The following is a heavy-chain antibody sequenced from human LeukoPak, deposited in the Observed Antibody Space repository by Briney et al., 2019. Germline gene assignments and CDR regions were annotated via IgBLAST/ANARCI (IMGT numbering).Heavy chain of an antibody. CDR3: ARAPVVAHSISFGMDV. CDR1: GGSFSGYY. Sequence: PSETLSLTCAVYGGSFSGYYWSWIRQPPGKGLEWIGYIYYSGSTNYNPSLKSRVTISVDTSKNQFSLKLSSVTAADTAVYYCARAPVVAHSISFGMDVWGQGTTVTVSS. CDR2: IYYSGST. V-gene: IGHV4-59*12. J-gene: IGHJ6*02. D-gene: IGHD2-2*01.